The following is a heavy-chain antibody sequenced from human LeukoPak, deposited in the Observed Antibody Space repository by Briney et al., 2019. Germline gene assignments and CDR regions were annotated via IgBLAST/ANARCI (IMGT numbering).Heavy chain of an antibody. D-gene: IGHD3-10*01. CDR3: SKGGDRGNYYFDS. V-gene: IGHV3-30*02. CDR2: IRYDASYQ. Sequence: GGSLRLSCAASGFSFTNYAMHWVRQAPGKGLEWVAFIRYDASYQNYPDSVKGRFTISRDISKNTLYLQMNSLRAEDTAVYFCSKGGDRGNYYFDSWGQGTLVSVSS. J-gene: IGHJ4*02. CDR1: GFSFTNYA.